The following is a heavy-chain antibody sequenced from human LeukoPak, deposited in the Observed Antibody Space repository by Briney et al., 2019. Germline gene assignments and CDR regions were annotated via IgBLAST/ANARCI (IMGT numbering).Heavy chain of an antibody. CDR2: INHSGST. J-gene: IGHJ4*02. CDR3: VRGIYYDSSAYYFDY. Sequence: SETLSLTCAVYGGSFSGYYWSWIRQPPGKGLEWIGEINHSGSTNYNPSLKSRVTISVDTSKNQFSLKLSSVTPADTAVYFCVRGIYYDSSAYYFDYWGQGTLVTVSS. D-gene: IGHD3-22*01. CDR1: GGSFSGYY. V-gene: IGHV4-34*01.